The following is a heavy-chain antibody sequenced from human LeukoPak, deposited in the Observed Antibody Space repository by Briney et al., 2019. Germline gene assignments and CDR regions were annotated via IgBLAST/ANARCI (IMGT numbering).Heavy chain of an antibody. V-gene: IGHV3-23*01. D-gene: IGHD5-18*01. Sequence: GRSLRLSCAASGFTFSSYAMSWVRQAPGKGLEWVSAISGSGGSTYYADSVKGRFTISRDNSKSTLYLQMNSLRAEDTAVYYCAKEIAYTAMDPYYFDYWGQGTLVTVSS. J-gene: IGHJ4*02. CDR2: ISGSGGST. CDR1: GFTFSSYA. CDR3: AKEIAYTAMDPYYFDY.